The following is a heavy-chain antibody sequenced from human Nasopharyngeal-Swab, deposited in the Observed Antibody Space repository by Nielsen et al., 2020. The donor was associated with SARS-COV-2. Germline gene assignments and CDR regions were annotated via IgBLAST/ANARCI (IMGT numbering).Heavy chain of an antibody. CDR3: AKPRWSSSWYYFDY. CDR2: ISGSGGST. Sequence: GESLKISCAASGFTFGSYAMSWVRQAPGKGLEWVSAISGSGGSTYYADSVKGRFTISRDNSKNTLYLQMNSLRAEDTAVYYCAKPRWSSSWYYFDYWGQGTLVTVSS. J-gene: IGHJ4*02. V-gene: IGHV3-23*01. CDR1: GFTFGSYA. D-gene: IGHD6-13*01.